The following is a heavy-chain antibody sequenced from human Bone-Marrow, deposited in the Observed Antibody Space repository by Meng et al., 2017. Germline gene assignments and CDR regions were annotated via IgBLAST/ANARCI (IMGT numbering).Heavy chain of an antibody. J-gene: IGHJ4*02. Sequence: QGQLVQSGAEVKKPGAPVKVSCKPSGYNFPDYYIHWVRRAPGQGLEWMGRINPKSGDTHYAQKFQARVTMTGDTSISTAYMELSGLRSDDTAMYYCARDEDISAAGKLFGDYWGQGTLVTASS. CDR3: ARDEDISAAGKLFGDY. CDR1: GYNFPDYY. V-gene: IGHV1-2*06. CDR2: INPKSGDT. D-gene: IGHD6-25*01.